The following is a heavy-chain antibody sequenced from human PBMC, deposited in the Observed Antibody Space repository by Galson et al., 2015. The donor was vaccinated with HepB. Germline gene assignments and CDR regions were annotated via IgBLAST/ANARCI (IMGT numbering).Heavy chain of an antibody. CDR1: GGTFSSYA. D-gene: IGHD3-10*01. CDR3: ARDLTMVRGVITTMGY. J-gene: IGHJ4*02. CDR2: IIPILGIA. Sequence: SVKVSCKASGGTFSSYAISWVRQAPGQGLEWMGRIIPILGIANYAQKFQGRVTITADKSTSTAYTELSSLRSEDTAVYYCARDLTMVRGVITTMGYWGQGTLVTVSS. V-gene: IGHV1-69*04.